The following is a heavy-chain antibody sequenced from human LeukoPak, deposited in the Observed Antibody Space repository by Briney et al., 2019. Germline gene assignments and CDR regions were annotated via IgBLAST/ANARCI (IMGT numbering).Heavy chain of an antibody. D-gene: IGHD6-19*01. CDR3: ASVPRIAVAAVPDY. J-gene: IGHJ4*02. Sequence: PSETLSLTCTASGGSISSSSYYWGWIRQPPGKGLEWIGSIYYSGSTYYNPSLKSRVTISVDTSKNQFSLKLSSVTAADTAVYYCASVPRIAVAAVPDYWGQGTLVTVSS. V-gene: IGHV4-39*01. CDR2: IYYSGST. CDR1: GGSISSSSYY.